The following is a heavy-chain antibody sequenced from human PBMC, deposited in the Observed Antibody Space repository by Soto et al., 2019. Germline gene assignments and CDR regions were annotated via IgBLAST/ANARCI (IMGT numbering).Heavy chain of an antibody. CDR3: AFFFQAEDGIRDTVPVSAFLLNRSSDL. Sequence: PGKGLEWDSAISGSGCSTYYADSVKVRFTISRDNSKNTGDLHMNRLSAEDTGVYYCAFFFQAEDGIRDTVPVSAFLLNRSSDL. D-gene: IGHD2-15*01. J-gene: IGHJ2*01. CDR2: ISGSGCST. V-gene: IGHV3-23*01.